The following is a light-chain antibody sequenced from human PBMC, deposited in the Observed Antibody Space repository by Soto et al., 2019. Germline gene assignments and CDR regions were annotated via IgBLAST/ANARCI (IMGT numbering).Light chain of an antibody. Sequence: DIQMTQSPSSLSASVGDRVTITCRASQSISSYLNWYQQKPGKAPKLLIYAASSLQSGVPSTFSGSGSGTDFTLTISSLQPEDFATYYCQQSYGNPYTFGQGTRLEIK. V-gene: IGKV1-39*01. CDR2: AAS. CDR3: QQSYGNPYT. J-gene: IGKJ5*01. CDR1: QSISSY.